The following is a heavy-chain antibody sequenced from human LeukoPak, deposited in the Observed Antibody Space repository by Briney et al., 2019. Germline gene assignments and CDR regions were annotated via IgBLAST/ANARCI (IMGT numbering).Heavy chain of an antibody. CDR3: APTMTTITPGDY. Sequence: ASVKVSCKVSGYTLSELSMHWVRQAPGKGLEWMGGFDPEDGETNYAQKFQGRVTMTEDTSTDTAYMELISLRSEDTAVYYCAPTMTTITPGDYWGQGTLVTVSS. J-gene: IGHJ4*02. CDR1: GYTLSELS. V-gene: IGHV1-24*01. CDR2: FDPEDGET. D-gene: IGHD4-17*01.